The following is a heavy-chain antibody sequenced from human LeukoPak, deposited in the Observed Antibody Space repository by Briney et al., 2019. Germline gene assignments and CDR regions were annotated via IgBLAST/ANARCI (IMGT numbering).Heavy chain of an antibody. D-gene: IGHD3-10*01. J-gene: IGHJ4*02. CDR2: TYYSGST. Sequence: SETLSLTCTVSGGSISSFYWSWIRQPPGKGLEWIAYTYYSGSTNYNPSLKSRVTISVDTSKDQFSLKLSSVTAADTAVYYCARHWGSGSGRYTFDYWGQGTLVTVST. V-gene: IGHV4-59*08. CDR3: ARHWGSGSGRYTFDY. CDR1: GGSISSFY.